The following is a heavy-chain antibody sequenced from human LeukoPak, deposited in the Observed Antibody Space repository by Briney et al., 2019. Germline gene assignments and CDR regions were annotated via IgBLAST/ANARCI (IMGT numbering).Heavy chain of an antibody. CDR3: ARDALLRFLEWSQYYYYGMDV. CDR2: IIPILGIA. CDR1: GGTFSSYA. J-gene: IGHJ6*02. D-gene: IGHD3-3*01. Sequence: GASVKVSCKASGGTFSSYAISWVRQAPGQGLEWMGRIIPILGIANYAQKFQGRVTITADKSTSTAYMELSSLRSEDTAVYYCARDALLRFLEWSQYYYYGMDVWGQGTTVTVSS. V-gene: IGHV1-69*04.